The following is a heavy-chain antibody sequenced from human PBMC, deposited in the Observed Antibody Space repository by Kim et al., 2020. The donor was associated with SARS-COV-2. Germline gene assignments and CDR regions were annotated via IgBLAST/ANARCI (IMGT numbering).Heavy chain of an antibody. V-gene: IGHV3-9*01. CDR1: GFTFDDYA. Sequence: GGSLRLSCAASGFTFDDYAMHWVRQAPGKGLEWVSGISWNSGSIGYADSVKGRFTISRDNAKNSLYLQMNSLRAEDTALYYCAKVRYFDWLNDAFDIWGQGTMVTVSS. CDR3: AKVRYFDWLNDAFDI. CDR2: ISWNSGSI. D-gene: IGHD3-9*01. J-gene: IGHJ3*02.